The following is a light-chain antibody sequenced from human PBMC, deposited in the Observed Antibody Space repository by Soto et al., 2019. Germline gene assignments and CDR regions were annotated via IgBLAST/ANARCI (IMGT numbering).Light chain of an antibody. J-gene: IGKJ5*01. Sequence: DIHMTQSPSCRSASVCDGVTITCRASQDISNYLACFQQTVPNVLIYAASTLQSGVPSRFSGCGSGTDFTLTITGLQPEDVATDYCQKDNIAPITFGHGTRLEIK. CDR1: QDISNY. CDR3: QKDNIAPIT. CDR2: AAS. V-gene: IGKV1-27*01.